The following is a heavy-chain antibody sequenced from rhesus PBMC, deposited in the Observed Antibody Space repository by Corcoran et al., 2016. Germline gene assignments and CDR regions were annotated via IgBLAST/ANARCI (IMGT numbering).Heavy chain of an antibody. D-gene: IGHD1-44*01. V-gene: IGHV4-93*02. CDR3: ARRVGTGLFDY. Sequence: QVQLQESGPGVVKPSETLSLTCALSGGSISRSNCWSLIRQFPGKGLEWIGYIYGGSGSTSYNPSLKSRVTISTDTSKNQFSLKLSSVTAADTAVYYCARRVGTGLFDYWGQGVLVTVSS. CDR1: GGSISRSNC. J-gene: IGHJ4*01. CDR2: IYGGSGST.